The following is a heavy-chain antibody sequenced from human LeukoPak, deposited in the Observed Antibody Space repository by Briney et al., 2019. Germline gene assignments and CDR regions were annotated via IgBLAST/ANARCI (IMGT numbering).Heavy chain of an antibody. J-gene: IGHJ3*02. V-gene: IGHV4-30-2*01. CDR3: ARSHYDFWSGYLYAFDI. CDR2: IYHSGST. Sequence: SETLSLTCTVSGGSISSGGYYWSWIRQPPGKGLEWIGYIYHSGSTYYNPSLKSRVTISVDRSKNQFSLKLSSVTAADTAVYYCARSHYDFWSGYLYAFDIWGQGTMVTVSS. D-gene: IGHD3-3*01. CDR1: GGSISSGGYY.